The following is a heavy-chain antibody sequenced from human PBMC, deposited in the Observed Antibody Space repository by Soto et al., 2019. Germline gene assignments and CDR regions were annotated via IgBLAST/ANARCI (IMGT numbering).Heavy chain of an antibody. D-gene: IGHD3-10*01. CDR1: GYTFTNYG. V-gene: IGHV1-18*01. CDR2: FSAYNGNK. J-gene: IGHJ5*02. Sequence: QVQAVQSVTEVKKPGASVKVSCQASGYTFTNYGISWVRQAPGQGFEWMGWFSAYNGNKHYAQLCQGRDTLTTDTSTTTAYLELRSLRSDDTPVYYCSIGESSSGLDPWGQGSLGSVSS. CDR3: SIGESSSGLDP.